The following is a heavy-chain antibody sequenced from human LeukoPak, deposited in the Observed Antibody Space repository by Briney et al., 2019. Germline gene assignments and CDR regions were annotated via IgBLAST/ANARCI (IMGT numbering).Heavy chain of an antibody. V-gene: IGHV3-30*02. CDR2: IRYDGNND. CDR3: ARAPREGFNGSYHDY. CDR1: GFTLNNYG. Sequence: PGGSLRLSCAASGFTLNNYGIHWVRQAPGKGLEWVAFIRYDGNNDYYADSVKGRFTVSRDNSKNTLYLQMASLRGEDTAVYYCARAPREGFNGSYHDYWGQGTLVTVSS. D-gene: IGHD1-26*01. J-gene: IGHJ4*02.